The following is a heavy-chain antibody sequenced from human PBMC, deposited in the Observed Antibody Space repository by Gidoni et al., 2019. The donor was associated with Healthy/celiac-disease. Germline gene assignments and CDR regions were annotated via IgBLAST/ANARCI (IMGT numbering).Heavy chain of an antibody. V-gene: IGHV3-30-3*01. CDR1: GFTFSSYA. J-gene: IGHJ4*02. Sequence: QVQLVESGGGVVQPGRSLRLSCAASGFTFSSYAMHWVRQAPGKGLEWVAVISYDGSNKYYADSVKGRFTISRDNSKNTLYLKMNSLRAEDTAVYYCARGSSGWRDFDYWGQGTLVTVSS. D-gene: IGHD6-19*01. CDR2: ISYDGSNK. CDR3: ARGSSGWRDFDY.